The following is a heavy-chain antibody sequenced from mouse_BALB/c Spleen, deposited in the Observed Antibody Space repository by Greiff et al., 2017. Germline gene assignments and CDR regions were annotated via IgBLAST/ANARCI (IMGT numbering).Heavy chain of an antibody. D-gene: IGHD2-3*01. Sequence: EVMLVESGGGLVKPGGSLKLSCAASGFAFSSYDMSWVRQTPEKRLEWVAYISSGGGSTYYPDTVKGRFTISRDNAKNTLYLQMSSLKSEDTAMYYCARDGYYAYWGQGTLVTVSA. CDR3: ARDGYYAY. CDR2: ISSGGGST. J-gene: IGHJ3*01. V-gene: IGHV5-12-1*01. CDR1: GFAFSSYD.